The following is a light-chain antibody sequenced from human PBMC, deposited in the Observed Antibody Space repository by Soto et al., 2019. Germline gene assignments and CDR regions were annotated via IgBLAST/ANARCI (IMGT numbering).Light chain of an antibody. CDR1: QSVYSD. CDR2: RAS. V-gene: IGKV3-15*01. Sequence: VMTQSPATLSVSPGERATLSCRASQSVYSDLAWYQQKPGQAPRLLIYRASTRATGVPARFSGSGSGTEFTLTIASLQSEDFAIYYCQQYNNRVSFGQGTRWIS. J-gene: IGKJ1*01. CDR3: QQYNNRVS.